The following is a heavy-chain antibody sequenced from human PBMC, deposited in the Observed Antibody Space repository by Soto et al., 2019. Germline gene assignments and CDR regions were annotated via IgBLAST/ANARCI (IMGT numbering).Heavy chain of an antibody. CDR1: GGSISNAAYS. CDR3: ARERGGYGLFDS. D-gene: IGHD5-18*01. Sequence: QLQLQESGSGLVTPSHTLSLTCTVSGGSISNAAYSWSWIRQPPGKGLEWIGYIYPSGMPFYNPSLRSRVTISIERSNEQYTLNLKSVTAADTAVYYCARERGGYGLFDSWGQGTLVTVSS. CDR2: IYPSGMP. V-gene: IGHV4-30-2*01. J-gene: IGHJ4*02.